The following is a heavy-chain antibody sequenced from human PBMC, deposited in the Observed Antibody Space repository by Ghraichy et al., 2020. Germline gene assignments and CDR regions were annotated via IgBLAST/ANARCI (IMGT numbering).Heavy chain of an antibody. V-gene: IGHV4-59*01. CDR1: GGSISSYY. CDR3: ARARIWDIVVVPAAIHWFDP. J-gene: IGHJ5*02. D-gene: IGHD2-2*01. CDR2: IYYSGST. Sequence: SETLSLTCTVSGGSISSYYWSWIRQPPGKGLEWIGYIYYSGSTNYNPSLKSRVTISVDTSKNQFSLKLSSVTAADTAVYYCARARIWDIVVVPAAIHWFDPWGQGTLVTVSS.